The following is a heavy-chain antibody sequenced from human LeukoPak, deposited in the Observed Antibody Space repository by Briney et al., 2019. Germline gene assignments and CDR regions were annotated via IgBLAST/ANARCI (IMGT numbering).Heavy chain of an antibody. CDR1: GFSFSSDW. J-gene: IGHJ4*02. V-gene: IGHV3-74*01. CDR3: GRALGSPLDY. CDR2: INSDGTST. Sequence: GGSLRLSCAASGFSFSSDWMHWVRQVPQEGLVWVSRINSDGTSTAYADSVKGRFTISRDNAKNTLYLQMNSLRVEDTAVYYCGRALGSPLDYWGQGTLVTVSA. D-gene: IGHD1-26*01.